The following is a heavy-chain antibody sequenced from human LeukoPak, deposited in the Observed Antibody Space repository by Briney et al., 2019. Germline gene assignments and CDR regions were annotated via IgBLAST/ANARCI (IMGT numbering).Heavy chain of an antibody. V-gene: IGHV3-23*01. CDR3: AKDASSWYCYVYMDV. D-gene: IGHD6-13*01. J-gene: IGHJ6*03. CDR2: ISGGGGST. Sequence: GGSLRLSSAASGFTFSSYTMSWVPQAPGKGLECVSDISGGGGSTYYAVSVKGRFTISRDNSKNTLYLQMNSLRAEDTAVYYCAKDASSWYCYVYMDVWGKGTTVTVSS. CDR1: GFTFSSYT.